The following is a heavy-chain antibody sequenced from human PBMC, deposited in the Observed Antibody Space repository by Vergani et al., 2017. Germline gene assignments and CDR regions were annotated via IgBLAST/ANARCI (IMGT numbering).Heavy chain of an antibody. CDR2: IFSSGTT. D-gene: IGHD6-13*01. Sequence: QVQLQESGPGLVKPSETLSLTCAVSGYSISSGYYWTWIRQPAGKTLEWIGEIFSSGTTNYNPSFKNRVTMSVDTSKNQFSLKLNSVTAADTAVYYCARGSRAEGGSGPDKWGQGTLVTVSS. CDR1: GYSISSGYY. V-gene: IGHV4-61*02. CDR3: ARGSRAEGGSGPDK. J-gene: IGHJ4*02.